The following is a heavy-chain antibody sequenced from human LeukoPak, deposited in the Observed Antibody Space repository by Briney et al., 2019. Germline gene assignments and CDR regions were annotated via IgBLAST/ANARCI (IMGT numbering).Heavy chain of an antibody. Sequence: SETLSLTCTVSGGSISSYFWSWIRQPPGKGLEYIGYIYYTGSTYYNPSLKSRVTISVDTSKRQFSLRLSSVSAADTAVYYCARDATAGNFDYWGQGTLVTVSS. CDR1: GGSISSYF. CDR3: ARDATAGNFDY. CDR2: IYYTGST. D-gene: IGHD6-13*01. J-gene: IGHJ4*02. V-gene: IGHV4-59*12.